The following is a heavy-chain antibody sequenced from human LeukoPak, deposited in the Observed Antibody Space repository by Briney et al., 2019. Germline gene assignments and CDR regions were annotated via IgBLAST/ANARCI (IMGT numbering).Heavy chain of an antibody. CDR2: ISGSGGST. CDR1: GFTFSSYA. D-gene: IGHD3-10*01. Sequence: GGSLRLSCAASGFTFSSYAMSWARQAPGKGLEWVSAISGSGGSTYYADSVKGRFTISRDNSKNTLYLQMNSLRAEDTAVYYCAKAPSITMVRGGYYFDYWGQGTLVTVSS. J-gene: IGHJ4*02. CDR3: AKAPSITMVRGGYYFDY. V-gene: IGHV3-23*01.